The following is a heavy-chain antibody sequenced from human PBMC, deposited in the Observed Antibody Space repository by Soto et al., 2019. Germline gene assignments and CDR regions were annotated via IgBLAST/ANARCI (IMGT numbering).Heavy chain of an antibody. V-gene: IGHV1-69*01. J-gene: IGHJ2*01. CDR3: AVVDCSSTSCYISLGWYFDL. CDR2: IIPIFGTA. D-gene: IGHD2-2*02. CDR1: GGTFSSYA. Sequence: QVQLVQSGAEVKKPGSSVKVSCKASGGTFSSYAISWVRQAPGQGLEWMGGIIPIFGTANYAQKFQGRVPITAAESTSTAYMELSSLRSEDTAVYYCAVVDCSSTSCYISLGWYFDLWGRGTLVTVSS.